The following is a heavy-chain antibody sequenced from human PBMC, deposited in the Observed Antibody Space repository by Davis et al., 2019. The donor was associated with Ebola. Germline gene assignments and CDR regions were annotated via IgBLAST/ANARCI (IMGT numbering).Heavy chain of an antibody. V-gene: IGHV2-5*02. CDR3: AHSTYSGYSTGWYPPDC. D-gene: IGHD6-19*01. J-gene: IGHJ4*02. CDR1: GFSLSTSGVS. Sequence: SGPTLVKPTQTLTLTCTFSGFSLSTSGVSVGWIRQAPGKALEWLALIYWDDDQRYRSSLKTRLTITKDTSKSQVVLTMTNMEPEDTGTYYCAHSTYSGYSTGWYPPDCWGQGTLVTVSS. CDR2: IYWDDDQ.